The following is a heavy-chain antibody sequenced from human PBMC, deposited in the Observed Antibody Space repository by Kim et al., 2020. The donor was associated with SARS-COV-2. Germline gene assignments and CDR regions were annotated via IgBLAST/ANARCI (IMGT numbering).Heavy chain of an antibody. D-gene: IGHD3-16*01. V-gene: IGHV3-15*01. CDR3: TTDDHRWDDS. CDR2: IKSNADGGTA. J-gene: IGHJ5*02. Sequence: GGSLRLSCAASGFTFNSAWMTWVRQAPGKGLEWVGRIKSNADGGTADYAAPVKGRFIISRDDSKNMLYLQMNSLKSEDTAVYWCTTDDHRWDDSWGQGTLVTVSS. CDR1: GFTFNSAW.